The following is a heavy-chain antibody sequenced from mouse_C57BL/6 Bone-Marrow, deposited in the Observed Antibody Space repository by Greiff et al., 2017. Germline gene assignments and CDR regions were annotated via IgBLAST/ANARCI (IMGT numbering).Heavy chain of an antibody. CDR3: ARDGDYGDFDY. D-gene: IGHD1-1*01. J-gene: IGHJ2*01. V-gene: IGHV1-54*01. CDR2: INPGSGGT. Sequence: QVQLKQSGAELVRPGTSVTVSCKASGYAFTNYLIEWVKQRPGQGLEWIGVINPGSGGTNYNEKFKGKATLTADKSSSTAYMQLSSLTSEDSAVYFCARDGDYGDFDYWGQGTTLTVSS. CDR1: GYAFTNYL.